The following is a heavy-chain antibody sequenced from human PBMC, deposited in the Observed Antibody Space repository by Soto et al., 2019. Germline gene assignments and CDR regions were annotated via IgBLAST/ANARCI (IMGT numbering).Heavy chain of an antibody. CDR3: ARADYDSSGYYPDY. J-gene: IGHJ4*02. Sequence: SETLSLTCPVSGCSISSGGYYWSWIRQHPGKGLEWIGYIYYSGSTYYNPSLKSRVTISVDTSKNQFSLKLSSVTAADTAVYYCARADYDSSGYYPDYWGQGTLVTVSS. V-gene: IGHV4-31*03. D-gene: IGHD3-22*01. CDR1: GCSISSGGYY. CDR2: IYYSGST.